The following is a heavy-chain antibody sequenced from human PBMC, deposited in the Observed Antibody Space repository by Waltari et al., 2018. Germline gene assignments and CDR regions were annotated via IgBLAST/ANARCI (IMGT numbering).Heavy chain of an antibody. Sequence: QVQLQESGPGLVKPSETLSLTCAVSGYSISSGYYWGWIRQPPGKGLEWIGSIYHSGSTYYNPSLKSRVTISVDTSKNQFSLKLSSVTAADTAVYYCARSPAYSSSSWFDPWVQGTLVTVSS. CDR2: IYHSGST. CDR1: GYSISSGYY. V-gene: IGHV4-38-2*01. CDR3: ARSPAYSSSSWFDP. J-gene: IGHJ5*02. D-gene: IGHD6-6*01.